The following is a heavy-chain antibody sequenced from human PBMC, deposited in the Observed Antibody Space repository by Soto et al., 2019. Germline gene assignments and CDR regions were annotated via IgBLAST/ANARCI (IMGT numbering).Heavy chain of an antibody. D-gene: IGHD3-3*01. CDR1: GGSISSGGYY. CDR2: IYYSGST. Sequence: SETLSLTCTVSGGSISSGGYYWSWIRQHTEKGLEWIGYIYYSGSTYYNPSLKSRVTISVDTSKNQFSLKLSSVTAADTAVYYCARGWDGSSYDHRHDYYYLDVWGRGTTVLVSS. CDR3: ARGWDGSSYDHRHDYYYLDV. J-gene: IGHJ6*03. V-gene: IGHV4-31*03.